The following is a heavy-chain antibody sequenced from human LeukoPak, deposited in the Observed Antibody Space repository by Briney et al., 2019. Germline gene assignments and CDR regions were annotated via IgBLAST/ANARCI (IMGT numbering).Heavy chain of an antibody. CDR3: ARDLKRGYSSGRYSWGTGSSNDY. CDR1: GYTFTSYY. V-gene: IGHV1-46*01. Sequence: ASVKVSCKASGYTFTSYYMHWVRQAPGQGLEWMGIINPSGGSTSYAQKFQGRVTMTRDTSTSTVYMELSSLRSEDTAVYYYARDLKRGYSSGRYSWGTGSSNDYWGQGTLVTVSS. J-gene: IGHJ4*02. D-gene: IGHD6-19*01. CDR2: INPSGGST.